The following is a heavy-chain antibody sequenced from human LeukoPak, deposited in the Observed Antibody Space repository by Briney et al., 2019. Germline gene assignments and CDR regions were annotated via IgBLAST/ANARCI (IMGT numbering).Heavy chain of an antibody. D-gene: IGHD3-3*02. CDR3: ARVGDHFHWNLDL. J-gene: IGHJ2*01. Sequence: GGSLRLSCAASGFTVSTKYMNWVRQAPGKGLEWVSIIYSGATTYYADSVKGRFTISRDTSKNTVSLQMNSLRAEDTAVYFCARVGDHFHWNLDLWGRGTLVTVSS. V-gene: IGHV3-53*01. CDR1: GFTVSTKY. CDR2: IYSGATT.